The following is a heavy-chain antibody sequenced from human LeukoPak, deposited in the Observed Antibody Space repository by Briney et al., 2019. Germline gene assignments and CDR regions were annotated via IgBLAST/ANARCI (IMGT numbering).Heavy chain of an antibody. J-gene: IGHJ4*02. V-gene: IGHV4-38-2*02. D-gene: IGHD3-22*01. CDR1: GYSISSGYY. CDR3: ARDWGYYYDSSGYSSDY. CDR2: IYHSGST. Sequence: SETLSLTCTVSGYSISSGYYWGWIRQPPGKGLEWIGSIYHSGSTYYNPSLKSRVTISVDTSKNQFSLKLSSVTAADTAVYYCARDWGYYYDSSGYSSDYWGQGTLVTVSS.